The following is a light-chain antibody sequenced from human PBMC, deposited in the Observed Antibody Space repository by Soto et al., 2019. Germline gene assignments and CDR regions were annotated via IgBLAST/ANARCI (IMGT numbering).Light chain of an antibody. CDR3: SSFTRSSTWL. V-gene: IGLV2-14*01. CDR1: SSDVGGYNY. J-gene: IGLJ3*02. Sequence: QSVLTQPASVSGSPGQSITISCTGTSSDVGGYNYVSWYQQHPGKAPKLMIYEVNNRPSGVSNRFSGSKSGNTASLTISGLQAEDEADYYCSSFTRSSTWLFGXXXXLTVL. CDR2: EVN.